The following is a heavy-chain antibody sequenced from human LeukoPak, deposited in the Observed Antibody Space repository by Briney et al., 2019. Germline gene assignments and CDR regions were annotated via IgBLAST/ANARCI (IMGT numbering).Heavy chain of an antibody. CDR1: GGSIISNNYY. Sequence: PSETLSLTCTVSGGSIISNNYYWGWVRQPPGKGREWIGSMSHSGTPDYNASLRRRVAMSVDTSKNQISLKLNSVTAADTAEYYCVRRQVRTMLNSWGQGTLVTVSS. J-gene: IGHJ5*02. D-gene: IGHD1-1*01. V-gene: IGHV4-39*01. CDR2: MSHSGTP. CDR3: VRRQVRTMLNS.